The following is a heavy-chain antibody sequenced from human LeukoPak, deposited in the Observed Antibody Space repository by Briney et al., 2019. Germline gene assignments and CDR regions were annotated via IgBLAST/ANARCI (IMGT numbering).Heavy chain of an antibody. V-gene: IGHV4-59*08. CDR2: IYYSGST. J-gene: IGHJ6*02. CDR3: ARLGDSSXYYYGMDV. Sequence: SETLSLTCTVSGGSISSYYWSWIRQPPGKGLEWIGYIYYSGSTNYNPSLKSRVTISVDTSKNQFSLKLSSVTAADTAVYYCARLGDSSXYYYGMDVWGQGTTVTVSX. CDR1: GGSISSYY. D-gene: IGHD3-22*01.